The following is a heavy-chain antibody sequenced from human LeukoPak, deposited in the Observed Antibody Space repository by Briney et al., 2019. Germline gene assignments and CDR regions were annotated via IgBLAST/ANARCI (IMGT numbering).Heavy chain of an antibody. D-gene: IGHD6-25*01. CDR3: ARVFTPPQHRSGTSGFAP. V-gene: IGHV1-46*01. Sequence: ASVKVSCKASGYTFTSYYMHWVRQAPGQGLEWMGIINPSGGSTSYAQKFQGRVTMTRDTSTSTVYMELSSLRSEDTAVYYCARVFTPPQHRSGTSGFAPWGQEPLVTVSS. CDR2: INPSGGST. J-gene: IGHJ5*02. CDR1: GYTFTSYY.